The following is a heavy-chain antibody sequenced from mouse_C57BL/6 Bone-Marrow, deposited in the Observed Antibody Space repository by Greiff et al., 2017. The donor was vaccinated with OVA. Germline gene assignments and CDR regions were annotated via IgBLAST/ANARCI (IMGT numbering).Heavy chain of an antibody. CDR3: TTGNYYGSDY. Sequence: VQLQQSGAELVRPGASVKLSCTASGFNIKDDYMHWVKQRPEQGLEWIGWIDPENGDTEYASKFQGKATITADTSSNTAYLQLSSLTSEDTAVYYGTTGNYYGSDYWGQGTTLTVSS. V-gene: IGHV14-4*01. CDR1: GFNIKDDY. CDR2: IDPENGDT. J-gene: IGHJ2*01. D-gene: IGHD1-1*01.